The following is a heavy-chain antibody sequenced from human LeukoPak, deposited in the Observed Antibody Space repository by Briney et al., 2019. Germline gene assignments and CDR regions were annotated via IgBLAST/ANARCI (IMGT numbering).Heavy chain of an antibody. Sequence: ASVKVSCKVSGYTLTELSIHWVQQAPGKGLEWMGGFDPEDGETIYAQRFQGRVTMTEDTSTDTAYMELSSLRSEDAAVYYCATVSYYYDSSGYQGYFQHWGQGTLVTVSS. V-gene: IGHV1-24*01. CDR3: ATVSYYYDSSGYQGYFQH. D-gene: IGHD3-22*01. CDR2: FDPEDGET. J-gene: IGHJ1*01. CDR1: GYTLTELS.